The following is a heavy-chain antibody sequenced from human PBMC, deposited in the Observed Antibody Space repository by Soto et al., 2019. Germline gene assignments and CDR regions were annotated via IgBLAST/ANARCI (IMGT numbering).Heavy chain of an antibody. J-gene: IGHJ5*02. Sequence: QVQLVQSGAEVKKPGASVKVSCKAPRYIFTAYFMHWVRQAPGQGIEWKGWINPNNGATHYGLSFQGRVTMTRDTSISTAYMELSSLRSDDTAVYYCASHDPGARFDPWGQGTLVIVSS. CDR3: ASHDPGARFDP. CDR2: INPNNGAT. CDR1: RYIFTAYF. D-gene: IGHD1-1*01. V-gene: IGHV1-2*02.